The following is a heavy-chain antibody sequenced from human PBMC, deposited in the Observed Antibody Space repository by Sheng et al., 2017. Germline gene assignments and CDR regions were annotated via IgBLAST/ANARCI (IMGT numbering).Heavy chain of an antibody. CDR1: GGTFSSYA. CDR3: ARDGRYCSSTSCPHYYYYYGMDV. Sequence: SGAEVKKPGSSVKVSCKASGGTFSSYAISWVRQAPGQGLEWMGGIIPIFGTANYAQKFQGRVTITADESTSTAYMELSSLRSEDTAVYYCARDGRYCSSTSCPHYYYYYGMDVWDQGP. V-gene: IGHV1-69*01. J-gene: IGHJ6*02. D-gene: IGHD2-2*01. CDR2: IIPIFGTA.